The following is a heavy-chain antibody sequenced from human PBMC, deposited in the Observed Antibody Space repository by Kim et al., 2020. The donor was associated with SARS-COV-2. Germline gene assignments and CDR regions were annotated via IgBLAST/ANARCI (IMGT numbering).Heavy chain of an antibody. V-gene: IGHV5-51*01. D-gene: IGHD3-22*01. J-gene: IGHJ6*02. Sequence: GESLQISCKGSGYSFTSYWIGWVRQMPGKGLEWMGIIYPGDSDTRYSPSFQGQVTISADKSISTAYLQWSSLKASDTAMYYCATREFYYDSSGYLYYYGMDVWGQGTTVTVSS. CDR2: IYPGDSDT. CDR1: GYSFTSYW. CDR3: ATREFYYDSSGYLYYYGMDV.